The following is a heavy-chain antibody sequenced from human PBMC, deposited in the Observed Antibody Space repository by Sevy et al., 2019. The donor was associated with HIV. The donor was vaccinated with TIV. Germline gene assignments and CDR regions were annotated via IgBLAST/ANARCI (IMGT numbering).Heavy chain of an antibody. Sequence: ASVKVSCKASGYTVTGYYMHWVRQAPGQGLEWMGWINPNSGGTNYAQKFQGRVTMTRDTSISTAYMELSRLRSDDTAVYYCATTYSSGWYLFDYWGQGTLVTVSS. CDR3: ATTYSSGWYLFDY. CDR1: GYTVTGYY. D-gene: IGHD6-19*01. CDR2: INPNSGGT. V-gene: IGHV1-2*02. J-gene: IGHJ4*02.